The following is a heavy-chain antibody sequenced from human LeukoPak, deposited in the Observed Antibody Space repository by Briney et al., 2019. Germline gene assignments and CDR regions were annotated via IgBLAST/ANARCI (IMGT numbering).Heavy chain of an antibody. V-gene: IGHV1-2*02. Sequence: GASVKVSCKASGYTFIGYYMHWVRQAPGQGLEWMGWINPNSGDTNYAQKFQDRVTMTRDTSISAAYMELSRLGSDDTAMYFCARDRSGGAASVYYWGQGTLVIVSS. D-gene: IGHD6-13*01. CDR2: INPNSGDT. CDR3: ARDRSGGAASVYY. CDR1: GYTFIGYY. J-gene: IGHJ4*02.